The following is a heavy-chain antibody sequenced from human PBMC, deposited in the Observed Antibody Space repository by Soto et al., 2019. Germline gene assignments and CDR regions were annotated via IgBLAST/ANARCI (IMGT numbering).Heavy chain of an antibody. CDR2: IIPIFGTA. D-gene: IGHD6-19*01. J-gene: IGHJ5*02. CDR1: GGTFSSYA. Sequence: SVKVSCKASGGTFSSYAISWVRQAPGQGLEWMGGIIPIFGTANYAQKFQGRVTITADESTSTAYMELSSLRSEDTAVYYCARSSGIAVAGQPANWFDPWGQGTLVTVSS. CDR3: ARSSGIAVAGQPANWFDP. V-gene: IGHV1-69*13.